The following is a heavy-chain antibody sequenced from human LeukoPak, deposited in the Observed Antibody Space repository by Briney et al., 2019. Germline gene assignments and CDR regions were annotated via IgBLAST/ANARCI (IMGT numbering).Heavy chain of an antibody. D-gene: IGHD3-22*01. Sequence: SVKVSCKASGYTFTGYYMHWVRQAPGQGLEWMGWINPNSGGTNYAQKFQGRVTMTRDTSISTAYMELSRLRSDDTAVYYCAREVLHYYDSSGPGYWGQGTLVTVSS. CDR3: AREVLHYYDSSGPGY. CDR1: GYTFTGYY. J-gene: IGHJ4*02. V-gene: IGHV1-2*02. CDR2: INPNSGGT.